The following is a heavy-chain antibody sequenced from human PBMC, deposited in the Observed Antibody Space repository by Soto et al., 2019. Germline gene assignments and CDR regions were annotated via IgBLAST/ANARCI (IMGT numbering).Heavy chain of an antibody. J-gene: IGHJ4*02. Sequence: QVQLVQFGAEVKKPGASVKVSCKASGYAFTSYGISWVRQARGQGLEWMGWISAYNGNTKYAQKFQGRVTMTTDTSTCTAHMEVRSLRSDDTAVYYCARDAATGLNDYWGQGTLVTVSS. V-gene: IGHV1-18*01. CDR2: ISAYNGNT. D-gene: IGHD6-13*01. CDR3: ARDAATGLNDY. CDR1: GYAFTSYG.